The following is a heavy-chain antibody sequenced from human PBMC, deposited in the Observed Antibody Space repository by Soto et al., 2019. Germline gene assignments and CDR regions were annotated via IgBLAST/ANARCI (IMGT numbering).Heavy chain of an antibody. V-gene: IGHV6-1*01. Sequence: QTLSLICPISGASISSSTVTLNWIRQSPSRGLEWLGRTYYRSKWYNDYAESVKSRITINPDTSKNQFSLHLNSVTPEDTAVYYCVRLIGNSWLDFWGQGTLVTVSS. CDR2: TYYRSKWYN. J-gene: IGHJ5*01. CDR3: VRLIGNSWLDF. CDR1: GASISSSTVT. D-gene: IGHD1-26*01.